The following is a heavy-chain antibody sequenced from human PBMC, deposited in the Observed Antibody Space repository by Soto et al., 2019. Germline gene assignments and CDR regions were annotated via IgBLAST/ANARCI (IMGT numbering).Heavy chain of an antibody. J-gene: IGHJ6*02. CDR3: AADGGIAPNAYYSGMDV. Sequence: SVKVSCKASGFTFTSSAVQWVRQARGQRLEWIGWIVVGSGNTNYAQKFQERVTITRDMSTSTAYMELSSLRSEDTAVYYCAADGGIAPNAYYSGMDVWGQGTTVTVSS. V-gene: IGHV1-58*01. CDR2: IVVGSGNT. CDR1: GFTFTSSA. D-gene: IGHD6-13*01.